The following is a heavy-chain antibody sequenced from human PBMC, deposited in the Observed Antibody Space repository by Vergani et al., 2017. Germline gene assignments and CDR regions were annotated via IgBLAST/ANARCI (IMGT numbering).Heavy chain of an antibody. V-gene: IGHV3-53*02. CDR3: ARERSYSSSSIIDY. D-gene: IGHD6-6*01. CDR1: GFTVSSNY. J-gene: IGHJ4*02. CDR2: IYSGGST. Sequence: VQLVETGGGLIQPGGSLRLSCAASGFTVSSNYMSWVRQAPGKGLEWVSVIYSGGSTYYADSVKGRFTISRDNSKNSLYLQMNSLRAEDTAVYYCARERSYSSSSIIDYWGQGTLVTVSS.